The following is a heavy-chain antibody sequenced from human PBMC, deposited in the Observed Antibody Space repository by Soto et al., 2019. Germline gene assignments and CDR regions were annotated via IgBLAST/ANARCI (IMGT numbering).Heavy chain of an antibody. Sequence: WGWIRQPPGKGLEWIGSIYYSGSTYYNPSLKSRVTISVDTSKNQFSLKLSSVTAADTAVYYCARRDRYDSSGYSFDYWGQGTLVTVSS. CDR3: ARRDRYDSSGYSFDY. CDR2: IYYSGST. V-gene: IGHV4-39*01. J-gene: IGHJ4*02. D-gene: IGHD3-22*01.